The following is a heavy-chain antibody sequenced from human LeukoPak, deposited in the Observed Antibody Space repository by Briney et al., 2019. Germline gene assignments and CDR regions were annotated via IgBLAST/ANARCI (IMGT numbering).Heavy chain of an antibody. CDR2: ISSSSSYI. CDR1: GFTFSSYG. V-gene: IGHV3-21*01. CDR3: ARAAAPLLPPWYYYYGMDV. Sequence: GGSLRLSCAASGFTFSSYGMNWARQAPGKGLEWVSSISSSSSYIYYADSVKGRFTISRDNAKNSLYLQMNSLRAEDTAVYYCARAAAPLLPPWYYYYGMDVWGQGTTVTVSS. D-gene: IGHD2-15*01. J-gene: IGHJ6*02.